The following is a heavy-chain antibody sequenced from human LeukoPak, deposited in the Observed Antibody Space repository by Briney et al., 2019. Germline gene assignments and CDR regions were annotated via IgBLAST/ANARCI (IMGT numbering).Heavy chain of an antibody. CDR2: IKQDGSEK. J-gene: IGHJ4*02. CDR1: GFTFSSYW. Sequence: PGGSLRLSCAASGFTFSSYWMSWVRQAPGKGLEWVANIKQDGSEKYYVDSVKGRFTISRDNAKNTLYLQMNSLRAEDTAVYYCAGLWFGELYNDYWGQGTLVTVSS. CDR3: AGLWFGELYNDY. D-gene: IGHD3-10*01. V-gene: IGHV3-7*01.